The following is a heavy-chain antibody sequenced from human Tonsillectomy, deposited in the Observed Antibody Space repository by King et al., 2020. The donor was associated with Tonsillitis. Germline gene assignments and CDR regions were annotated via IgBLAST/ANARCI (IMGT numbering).Heavy chain of an antibody. Sequence: QLQESGPGLVKPSETLSLTCSVSGGAISNYYWNWIRQSPGKGLEWIGYIYYSGSTNYNPSLKSRVTISVDTSKNQFSLKLSSVTAADTAVYYCARGGDYYDSSGYYYFPPDYWGQGTLVTVSS. D-gene: IGHD3-22*01. CDR1: GGAISNYY. V-gene: IGHV4-59*01. CDR3: ARGGDYYDSSGYYYFPPDY. J-gene: IGHJ4*02. CDR2: IYYSGST.